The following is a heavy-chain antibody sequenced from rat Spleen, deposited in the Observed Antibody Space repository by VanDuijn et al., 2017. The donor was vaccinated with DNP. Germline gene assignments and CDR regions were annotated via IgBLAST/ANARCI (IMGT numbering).Heavy chain of an antibody. CDR1: GFSLTNYG. J-gene: IGHJ2*01. Sequence: VQLKESGPGLVQPSQTLSLTCTVSGFSLTNYGVSWVRQPPGKGLEWVATIIYDGTRTYYRDSVKGRFTISRDNAENTLFLQMDSLRSEDTATYYCARRKNYGLSYYFDYWGQGVMVTVSS. D-gene: IGHD1-6*01. CDR3: ARRKNYGLSYYFDY. V-gene: IGHV5-29*01. CDR2: IIYDGTRT.